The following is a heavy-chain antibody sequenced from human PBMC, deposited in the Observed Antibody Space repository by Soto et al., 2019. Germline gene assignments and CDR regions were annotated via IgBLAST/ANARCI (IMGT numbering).Heavy chain of an antibody. J-gene: IGHJ4*02. Sequence: QVHLVESGGGVVQPGTSLRLSCAASGFRFNIYALQWVRQAPGKGLEWVALISYDGGREHYADSVKGRFTISRDTSKNTLYLQTNSLRPDDTAVYYCARVPYCTDTSCSPDHWGQGTLVTVSS. CDR2: ISYDGGRE. CDR3: ARVPYCTDTSCSPDH. CDR1: GFRFNIYA. D-gene: IGHD2-2*01. V-gene: IGHV3-30-3*01.